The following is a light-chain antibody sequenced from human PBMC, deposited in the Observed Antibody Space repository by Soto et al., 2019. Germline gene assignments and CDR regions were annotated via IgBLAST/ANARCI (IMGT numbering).Light chain of an antibody. Sequence: EIVMTQSPATLSVSPGESATLSCRASQSVSSNLDWYQQKPGQAPRLLIYGASTRATGIPARFSGSGSGTEFTLTISSLQSEDFAVYYCKQYNNWPRTFGQWTKVEI. CDR3: KQYNNWPRT. CDR1: QSVSSN. CDR2: GAS. V-gene: IGKV3-15*01. J-gene: IGKJ1*01.